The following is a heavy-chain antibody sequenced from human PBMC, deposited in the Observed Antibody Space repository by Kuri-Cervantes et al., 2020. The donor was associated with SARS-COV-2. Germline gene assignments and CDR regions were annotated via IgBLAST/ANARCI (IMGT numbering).Heavy chain of an antibody. CDR1: GDSIRSTSYY. J-gene: IGHJ4*02. V-gene: IGHV4-39*01. D-gene: IGHD2/OR15-2a*01. Sequence: GSLRLSCSVSGDSIRSTSYYWGWIRQPPGKGLEWIGNIYYSGSTYYSPSLKSRVTISVDMSKNQFSLNLNSVTAADTAVYYCARAVKRFDYWGQGTLVTVSS. CDR2: IYYSGST. CDR3: ARAVKRFDY.